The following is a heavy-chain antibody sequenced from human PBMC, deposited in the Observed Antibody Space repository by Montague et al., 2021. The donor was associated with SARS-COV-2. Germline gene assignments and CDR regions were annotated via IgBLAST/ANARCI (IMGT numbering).Heavy chain of an antibody. D-gene: IGHD4-17*01. CDR2: INHSGST. CDR1: GGSFSGYY. Sequence: SETLSLTCAVYGGSFSGYYWSWIRQPPGKGLEWIGEINHSGSTNYNPSLKSRVTISVDTSKNQFSLKLSSVTAADTAVHYCARGRTVTTFYYYYYYGMDVWGQGTTVTVSS. J-gene: IGHJ6*02. V-gene: IGHV4-34*01. CDR3: ARGRTVTTFYYYYYYGMDV.